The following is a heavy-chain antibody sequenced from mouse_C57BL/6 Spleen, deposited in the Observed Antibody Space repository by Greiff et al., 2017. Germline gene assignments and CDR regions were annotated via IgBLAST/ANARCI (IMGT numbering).Heavy chain of an antibody. CDR2: INPYNGDT. J-gene: IGHJ4*01. V-gene: IGHV1-20*01. CDR3: ARQPFTTVVARAMDY. CDR1: GYSFTGYF. Sequence: VQLQQSGPELVKPGDSVTISCKASGYSFTGYFMNWVMQSHGKSLEWIGRINPYNGDTFYNQKFKGKATLTVDKSSSTAHMELRSLTSEYSAVYYCARQPFTTVVARAMDYWGQGTSVTVSS. D-gene: IGHD1-1*01.